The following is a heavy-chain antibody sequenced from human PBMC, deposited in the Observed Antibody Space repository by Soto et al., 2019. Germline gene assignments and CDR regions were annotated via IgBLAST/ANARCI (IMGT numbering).Heavy chain of an antibody. D-gene: IGHD6-13*01. Sequence: QVQLVQSGPAVKKPGSSVKVSCKASGGSLTYNAFSWVRQAPGQGLEWMGGIVTVFGTANHAQKFQGRVTITADESTSTAYMELSSLKSEDTSVYYCARNGHYRSSQFGMAVWGKGTTVTVSS. CDR1: GGSLTYNA. CDR2: IVTVFGTA. J-gene: IGHJ6*04. V-gene: IGHV1-69*01. CDR3: ARNGHYRSSQFGMAV.